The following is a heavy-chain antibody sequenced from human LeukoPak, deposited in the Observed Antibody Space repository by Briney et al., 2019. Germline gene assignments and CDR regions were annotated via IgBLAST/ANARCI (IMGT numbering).Heavy chain of an antibody. Sequence: SETQSLTCTVSGGSISSGDYYWSWIRQPPGKGLEWIGYIYYSGSTYYNPSLKSRVTISVDTSKNQFSLKLSSVTAADTAVYYCAREYYYDSSGYYFDYWGQGTLVTVSS. CDR1: GGSISSGDYY. CDR2: IYYSGST. V-gene: IGHV4-30-4*08. D-gene: IGHD3-22*01. J-gene: IGHJ4*02. CDR3: AREYYYDSSGYYFDY.